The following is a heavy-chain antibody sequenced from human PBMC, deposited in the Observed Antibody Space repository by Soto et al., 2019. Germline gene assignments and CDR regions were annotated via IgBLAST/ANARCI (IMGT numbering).Heavy chain of an antibody. CDR1: GGSFSTYS. CDR3: ARSVYEYAFDY. Sequence: SLKNSSKASGGSFSTYSSIGGLQAPEQGVDWIRGILHIIDRANYEEKFQGRVAIPADKSTSTGYMEKSRLSSEYTCASYCARSVYEYAFDYWGQGTLVTVSS. J-gene: IGHJ4*01. V-gene: IGHV1-69*10. D-gene: IGHD5-12*01. CDR2: ILHIIDRA.